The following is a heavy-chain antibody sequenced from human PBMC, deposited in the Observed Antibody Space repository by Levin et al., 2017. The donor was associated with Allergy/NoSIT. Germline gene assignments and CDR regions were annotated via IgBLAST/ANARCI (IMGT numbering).Heavy chain of an antibody. CDR2: ISHDGNTK. CDR3: ARDKWVPAADDKYDY. Sequence: PGESLKISCAASGFTFSTYAMHWVRQAPGKGLEWVAAISHDGNTKNYGDSVKGRFTISRDNSKNTLYLQMNSLRPEDTAVFYCARDKWVPAADDKYDYWGQGTLVTVSS. D-gene: IGHD2-2*01. J-gene: IGHJ4*02. CDR1: GFTFSTYA. V-gene: IGHV3-30-3*01.